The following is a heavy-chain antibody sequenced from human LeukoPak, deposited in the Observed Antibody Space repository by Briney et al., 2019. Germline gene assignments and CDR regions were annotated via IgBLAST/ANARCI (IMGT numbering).Heavy chain of an antibody. Sequence: GMSLRLSCAASGFSFSSYAMHWVRQPPGKGPEWVAIISNDGGSEYYADSVKGRFTISRDSSKNTLYLQMNSLRPDDTAVYYCARVAVIAAPALGQGALVTVSS. D-gene: IGHD6-13*01. V-gene: IGHV3-30*01. J-gene: IGHJ5*02. CDR1: GFSFSSYA. CDR2: ISNDGGSE. CDR3: ARVAVIAAPA.